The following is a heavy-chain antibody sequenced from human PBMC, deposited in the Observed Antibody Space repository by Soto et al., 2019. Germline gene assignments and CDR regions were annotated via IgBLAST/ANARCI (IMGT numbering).Heavy chain of an antibody. CDR1: GFTFSSYA. J-gene: IGHJ4*02. D-gene: IGHD3-10*01. Sequence: PGESLKISCAASGFTFSSYAMSWVRQAPGKGLEWVSSISGNGGSAYYADSVEGRFTISKDKSRNTLYLQMSSLRAEDTAVYYCAKYLRGFSRKARIDYWGRGILVTVSS. CDR3: AKYLRGFSRKARIDY. CDR2: ISGNGGSA. V-gene: IGHV3-23*01.